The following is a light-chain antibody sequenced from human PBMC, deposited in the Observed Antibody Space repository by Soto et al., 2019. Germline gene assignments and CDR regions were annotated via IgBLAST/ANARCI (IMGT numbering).Light chain of an antibody. CDR1: QDISSW. Sequence: DIYLTPSPSFVSASVGDSVTITCRASQDISSWLAWYQQKPGKAPKLLIYTASLLESGVPSRFSGSGFGTDFTLTVSSLQPEDVATYYCQQSNTLVTFGGGTKVEL. V-gene: IGKV1D-12*01. CDR3: QQSNTLVT. J-gene: IGKJ4*01. CDR2: TAS.